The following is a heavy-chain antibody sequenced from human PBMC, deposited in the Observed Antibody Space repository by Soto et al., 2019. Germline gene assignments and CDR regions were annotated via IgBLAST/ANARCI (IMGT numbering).Heavy chain of an antibody. CDR1: VGSCSAYS. D-gene: IGHD3-3*01. CDR3: PRGRCASWSHMNSWLEV. Sequence: SETLSLTCGLYVGSCSAYSWTCLRQSPGKWLEWIGEITHGGSTDYNPALKSRLVMSVDTSKNQFSLRVTSVPAADAAVYFCPRGRCASWSHMNSWLEVLGQGTTVIVS. CDR2: ITHGGST. V-gene: IGHV4-34*01. J-gene: IGHJ6*01.